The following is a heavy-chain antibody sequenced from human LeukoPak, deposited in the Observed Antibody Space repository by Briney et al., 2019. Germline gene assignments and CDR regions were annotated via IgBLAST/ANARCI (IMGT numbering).Heavy chain of an antibody. Sequence: SGTLSLTCTVSGGSIRSSSYYWGWIRQPPGKGLEWIGSVYYTGSTYYNPSLKSRVTISVDTSKNQFSLKLSSVTAADTAVIYCARDGIWGEMTMVTVSS. CDR3: ARDGI. V-gene: IGHV4-39*07. CDR1: GGSIRSSSYY. J-gene: IGHJ3*02. CDR2: VYYTGST.